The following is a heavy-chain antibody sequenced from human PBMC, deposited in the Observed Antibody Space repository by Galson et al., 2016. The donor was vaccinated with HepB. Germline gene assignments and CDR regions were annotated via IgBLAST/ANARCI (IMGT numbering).Heavy chain of an antibody. CDR2: IDPSDSFT. Sequence: QSGAEVKKPGESLRISCKGSGYSFTNYWISWVRQMPGKGLEWMGRIDPSDSFTNYSPSFQGHVTISADKSISTAYLQWSSLRASDTAMYYCSRQNVYGDYVYGLDVWGQGTTVTVSS. D-gene: IGHD4-17*01. CDR1: GYSFTNYW. J-gene: IGHJ6*02. V-gene: IGHV5-10-1*01. CDR3: SRQNVYGDYVYGLDV.